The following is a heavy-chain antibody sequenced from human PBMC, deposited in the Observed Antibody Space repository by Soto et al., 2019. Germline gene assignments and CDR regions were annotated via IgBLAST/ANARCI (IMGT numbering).Heavy chain of an antibody. D-gene: IGHD6-13*01. CDR2: INSDGSST. J-gene: IGHJ6*02. CDR1: GFTFSSYW. V-gene: IGHV3-74*01. CDR3: ARVSYSSGWYDRYYYYGMDV. Sequence: GGSLRLSCAASGFTFSSYWMHWVRQAPGKGLVWVSRINSDGSSTSYADSVKGRFTISRDNAKNTLYLQMNSLRAEDTAVYYCARVSYSSGWYDRYYYYGMDVWGQGTTVTVSS.